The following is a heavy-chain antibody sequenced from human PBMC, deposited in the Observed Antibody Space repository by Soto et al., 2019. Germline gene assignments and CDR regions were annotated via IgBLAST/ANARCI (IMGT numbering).Heavy chain of an antibody. V-gene: IGHV4-31*03. CDR2: IYYSGST. CDR1: GGSIISGGYY. J-gene: IGHJ4*02. D-gene: IGHD3-22*01. CDR3: ARFGYSTNIGIDY. Sequence: SETLSLTCTVSGGSIISGGYYWILIRQHPGKGLEWIGYIYYSGSTYYNPSLKSRVTISVDTSKNQFSLKLSSVTAADTAVYYCARFGYSTNIGIDYWGQGTLVTVSS.